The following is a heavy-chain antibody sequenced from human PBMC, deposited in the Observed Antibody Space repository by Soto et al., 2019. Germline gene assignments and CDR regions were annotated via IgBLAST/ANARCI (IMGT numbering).Heavy chain of an antibody. V-gene: IGHV3-30-3*01. D-gene: IGHD1-1*01. Sequence: QVQLVESVGGVVQPGRSLRLSCAASGFTFSSYAMHWVRQAPGKGLEWVAVISYDGSNKYYADSVKGRFTISRDNSKNTLYLQLNSLRAEDTAVYYCASEQLAVLRGVLDYWGQGTLVTVSS. CDR2: ISYDGSNK. CDR1: GFTFSSYA. CDR3: ASEQLAVLRGVLDY. J-gene: IGHJ4*02.